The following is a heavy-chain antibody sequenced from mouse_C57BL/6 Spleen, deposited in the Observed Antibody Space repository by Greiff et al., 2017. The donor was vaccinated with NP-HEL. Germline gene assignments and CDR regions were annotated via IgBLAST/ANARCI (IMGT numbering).Heavy chain of an antibody. V-gene: IGHV1-64*01. J-gene: IGHJ4*01. Sequence: QVQLQQPGAELVKPGASVKLSCKASGYTFTSYWMHWVKQRPGQGLEWIGMIHPNSGSTNYNEKFKSKATLTVDKSSSTAYMQLSSLTSEDSAVYYCARNRIYDGYYVPYYYAMDYWGQGTSVTVSS. CDR1: GYTFTSYW. CDR3: ARNRIYDGYYVPYYYAMDY. CDR2: IHPNSGST. D-gene: IGHD2-3*01.